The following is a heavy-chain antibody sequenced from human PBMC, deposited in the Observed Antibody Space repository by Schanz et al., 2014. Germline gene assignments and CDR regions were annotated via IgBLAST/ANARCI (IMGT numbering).Heavy chain of an antibody. Sequence: VQLVESGGALVQPGGSLRLSCSASGFTFSDHWMSWVRQPPGKGLEWVADIKGDSSEKNYVDSVKGRFTLSRDSSKNTLFLQMNSLRPEDTALYFCARDEGRDGYNLAFDVWGQGTLVTVSS. CDR2: IKGDSSEK. J-gene: IGHJ3*01. V-gene: IGHV3-7*03. CDR3: ARDEGRDGYNLAFDV. D-gene: IGHD5-12*01. CDR1: GFTFSDHW.